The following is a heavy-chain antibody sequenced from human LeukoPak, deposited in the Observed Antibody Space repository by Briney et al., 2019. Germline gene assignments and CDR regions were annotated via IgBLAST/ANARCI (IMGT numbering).Heavy chain of an antibody. Sequence: GGSLRLSCAASGFTFSSYAMSWVRQAPGKGLEWVSAISGSGGSTYYADSVKGRFTISRDNANKLLYLEMDSLRAEDTAMYYCASGGYCSGGSCYYWGLGTLVTVSS. J-gene: IGHJ4*02. CDR2: ISGSGGST. D-gene: IGHD2-15*01. CDR3: ASGGYCSGGSCYY. CDR1: GFTFSSYA. V-gene: IGHV3-23*01.